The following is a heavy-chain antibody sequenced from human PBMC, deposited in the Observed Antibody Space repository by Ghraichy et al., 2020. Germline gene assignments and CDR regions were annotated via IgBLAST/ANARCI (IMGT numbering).Heavy chain of an antibody. CDR1: GFTFSTYA. J-gene: IGHJ3*02. Sequence: GGSLRLSCAASGFTFSTYALHWVRQAPGKGLEWLAIISSDDSKKSYADSVKGRFTVSRDNAKNSLYLQMNSLRAEDTAVYYCARDGPPRTAFDIWGQGTMVTVSS. D-gene: IGHD1-14*01. V-gene: IGHV3-30*04. CDR3: ARDGPPRTAFDI. CDR2: ISSDDSKK.